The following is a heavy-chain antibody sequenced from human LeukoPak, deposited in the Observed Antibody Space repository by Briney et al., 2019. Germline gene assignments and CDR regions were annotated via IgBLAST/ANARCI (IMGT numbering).Heavy chain of an antibody. CDR3: SRAVRGDLLTL. CDR1: GFTVSSNY. V-gene: IGHV3-53*01. Sequence: GGSLRLSCAASGFTVSSNYMSWVRQAPGNGLDWVSVIYSGVSTYEADSVKGRFTISSDNSKTTLYLQMNSQRAEDTAVYYCSRAVRGDLLTLWGQGTLVTVSS. D-gene: IGHD3-10*01. CDR2: IYSGVST. J-gene: IGHJ4*02.